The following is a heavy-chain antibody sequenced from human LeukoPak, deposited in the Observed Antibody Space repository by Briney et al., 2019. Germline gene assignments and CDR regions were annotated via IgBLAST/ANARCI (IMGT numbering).Heavy chain of an antibody. CDR1: GFTFSSYW. CDR3: AREGDCSSTSCYGMDV. Sequence: GGSLRLSCAASGFTFSSYWMSWVRQAPGKGPEWVANIKQDGSEKYYVDSVKGRFTISRDNAKNSLYLQMNSLRAEDTAVYYRAREGDCSSTSCYGMDVWGQGTTVTVSS. D-gene: IGHD2-2*01. CDR2: IKQDGSEK. J-gene: IGHJ6*02. V-gene: IGHV3-7*01.